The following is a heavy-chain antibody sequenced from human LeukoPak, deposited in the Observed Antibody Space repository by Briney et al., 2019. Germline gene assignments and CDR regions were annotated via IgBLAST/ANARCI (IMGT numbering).Heavy chain of an antibody. CDR3: ATTGYSDYDQNWYSDL. Sequence: SETLSLTCAVYRGSFIGYYWSWIRQPPGKGLEWIGEINHSGSTNYNPSLKSRVTISVDTSKNQFSLKLSSVTAADTAVYYCATTGYSDYDQNWYSDLWGRGTLVTVSS. CDR2: INHSGST. V-gene: IGHV4-34*01. CDR1: RGSFIGYY. D-gene: IGHD5-12*01. J-gene: IGHJ2*01.